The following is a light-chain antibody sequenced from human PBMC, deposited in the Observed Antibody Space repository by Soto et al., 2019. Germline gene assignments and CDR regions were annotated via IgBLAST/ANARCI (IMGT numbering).Light chain of an antibody. V-gene: IGLV2-14*01. CDR2: DVT. J-gene: IGLJ1*01. CDR1: SSDVGGYNS. CDR3: TSFTSSITYV. Sequence: QSALTPPASVSGSPGQSITISCTVTSSDVGGYNSVSWYRQDPGKAPKLMIYDVTNRPSGVSNRFSGSKSGNTASLTISGLQAEDEADYYCTSFTSSITYVFGTGTKLTVL.